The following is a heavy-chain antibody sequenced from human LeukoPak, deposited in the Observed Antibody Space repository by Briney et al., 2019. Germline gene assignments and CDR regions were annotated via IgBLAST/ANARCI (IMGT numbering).Heavy chain of an antibody. J-gene: IGHJ6*02. D-gene: IGHD3-10*01. Sequence: GGSLRLSCSASGFIFRKYAIHWVRQAPGKGLEYVSAISSGGGSTYYADSVKGRFAISRENSRNTLHLQMSSLRAEDTAVYYCVKDRDDYGSGSYYSYYGMDVWGQGTTVTVS. CDR1: GFIFRKYA. CDR3: VKDRDDYGSGSYYSYYGMDV. V-gene: IGHV3-64D*06. CDR2: ISSGGGST.